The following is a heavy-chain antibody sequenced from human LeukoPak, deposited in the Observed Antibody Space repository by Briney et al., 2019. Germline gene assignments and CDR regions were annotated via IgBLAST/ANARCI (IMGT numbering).Heavy chain of an antibody. CDR1: GFTISSYW. CDR3: ARGGGLDV. D-gene: IGHD3-16*01. V-gene: IGHV3-7*03. J-gene: IGHJ6*02. CDR2: INHNGNVN. Sequence: GGSRRLSCAAAGFTISSYWMNWARQAPGKGLEWVASINHNGNVNYYVDSVKGRFTISRDNAKNSLYLQMSNLRAEDTAVYFCARGGGLDVWGQGATVTVSS.